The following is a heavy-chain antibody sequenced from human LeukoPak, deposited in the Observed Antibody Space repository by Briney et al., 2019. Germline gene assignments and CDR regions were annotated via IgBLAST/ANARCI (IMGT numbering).Heavy chain of an antibody. CDR3: VRGAQLPGFDY. J-gene: IGHJ4*02. CDR2: INADGSIT. D-gene: IGHD1-1*01. Sequence: PGGSLRLSCAASGFTFSDYWMHWVRQVPGKGLVWVARINADGSITNHADSVKGRFTISRGNAENTLYLQMNSLRAEDTAVYYCVRGAQLPGFDYWGQGTLVTVSS. V-gene: IGHV3-74*01. CDR1: GFTFSDYW.